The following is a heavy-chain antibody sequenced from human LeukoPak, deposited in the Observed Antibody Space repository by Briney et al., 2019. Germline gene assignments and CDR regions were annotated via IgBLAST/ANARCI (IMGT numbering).Heavy chain of an antibody. CDR2: MNPNSGNT. Sequence: ASVKVSCKASGYTFTSYDINWVRQATGQGLEWMGWMNPNSGNTGYAQKFQGRVTITRNTSISTAYMELSSLRSEDTAVYYCARSVREIVGATKEFGYWGQGTLVTVSS. CDR3: ARSVREIVGATKEFGY. CDR1: GYTFTSYD. J-gene: IGHJ4*02. V-gene: IGHV1-8*03. D-gene: IGHD1-26*01.